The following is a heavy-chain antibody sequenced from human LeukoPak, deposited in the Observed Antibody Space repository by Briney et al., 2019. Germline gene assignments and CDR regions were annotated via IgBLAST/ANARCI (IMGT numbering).Heavy chain of an antibody. Sequence: GGSLRLSCAASGFTVSSNYMTWVRQAPGRGLEWVSVIYSGGSTYYADSVKGRFTISRHNSKNILYLQMDSLRAEDTAVYYCASREHFHAFGIWGQGTMVTVSS. CDR2: IYSGGST. D-gene: IGHD1/OR15-1a*01. J-gene: IGHJ3*02. CDR1: GFTVSSNY. CDR3: ASREHFHAFGI. V-gene: IGHV3-53*04.